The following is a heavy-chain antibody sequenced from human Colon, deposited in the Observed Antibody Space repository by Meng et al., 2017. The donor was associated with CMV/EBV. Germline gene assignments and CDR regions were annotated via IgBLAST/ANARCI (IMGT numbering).Heavy chain of an antibody. D-gene: IGHD2-2*01. CDR1: GYTFTSYD. CDR3: ARIPCSSTSCYRYYYYGMDV. CDR2: MNPNSGNT. V-gene: IGHV1-8*03. Sequence: ASVKVSCKASGYTFTSYDINWVRQATGQGLEWMGWMNPNSGNTGYAQKFQGRVTITRNTSISTAYMELSSLRSEDTAVYYCARIPCSSTSCYRYYYYGMDVWGQGTTVTVSS. J-gene: IGHJ6*02.